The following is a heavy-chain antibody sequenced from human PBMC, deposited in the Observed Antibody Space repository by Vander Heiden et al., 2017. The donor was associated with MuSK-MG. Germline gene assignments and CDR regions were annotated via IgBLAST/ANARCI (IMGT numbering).Heavy chain of an antibody. Sequence: EVHLVESGGGLVKPGGSLRLSCAVSGLSFTNAWMSWVRQAPGKGLEWVGRIKSKADGETTDYAAPVEGRFTISRDDSKSILYLQMDSLKIEDTGMYFCTTDPYESWGQGVLVTVSS. CDR2: IKSKADGETT. J-gene: IGHJ4*02. D-gene: IGHD3-22*01. CDR3: TTDPYES. V-gene: IGHV3-15*01. CDR1: GLSFTNAW.